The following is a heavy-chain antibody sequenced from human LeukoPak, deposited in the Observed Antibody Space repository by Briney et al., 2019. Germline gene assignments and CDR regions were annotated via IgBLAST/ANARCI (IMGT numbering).Heavy chain of an antibody. V-gene: IGHV3-66*01. CDR2: IHIGNGT. CDR1: GLTPSSYG. Sequence: GGSLRLSCVASGLTPSSYGMSWVRQAPGKGLEWVSIIHIGNGTYYADSVKGRFTISRDNSKSTLYLQMNSLRPEDTAVYYCAADWPLDYWGQGTLVTVSS. D-gene: IGHD3/OR15-3a*01. J-gene: IGHJ4*02. CDR3: AADWPLDY.